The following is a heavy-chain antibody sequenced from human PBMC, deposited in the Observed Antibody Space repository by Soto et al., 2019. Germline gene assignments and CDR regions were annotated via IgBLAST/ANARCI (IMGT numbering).Heavy chain of an antibody. CDR3: ARYTYCTTGVCNDAFDI. D-gene: IGHD2-8*01. CDR2: IYYSGST. CDR1: GGSISSSSYY. J-gene: IGHJ3*02. Sequence: QLQLQESGPGLVKPSETLSLTCTVSGGSISSSSYYWGWIRQPPGKGLAWTGSIYYSGSTYYNPSHKSRVTITVATSKNHFSLQLSSVTAADTAVYYCARYTYCTTGVCNDAFDIWGQGTMVTVSS. V-gene: IGHV4-39*02.